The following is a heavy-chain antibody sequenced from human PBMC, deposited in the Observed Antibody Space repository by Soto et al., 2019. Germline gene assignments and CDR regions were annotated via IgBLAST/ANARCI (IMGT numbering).Heavy chain of an antibody. CDR2: IYHSGST. CDR1: GGSISSSNW. CDR3: ARDMDYGSGSFGMDV. Sequence: SETLSLTCAVSGGSISSSNWWSWVRQPPGKGLEWIGEIYHSGSTNYNPSLKSRVTISVDKSKNQFSLKLSSVTAADTAVYYCARDMDYGSGSFGMDVWGQGTTVTVSS. D-gene: IGHD3-10*01. V-gene: IGHV4-4*02. J-gene: IGHJ6*02.